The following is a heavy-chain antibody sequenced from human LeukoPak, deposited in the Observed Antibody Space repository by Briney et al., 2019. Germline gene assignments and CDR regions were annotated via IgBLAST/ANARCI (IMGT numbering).Heavy chain of an antibody. CDR1: GFTFSNYA. CDR2: LSDSGGST. V-gene: IGHV3-23*01. D-gene: IGHD3-22*01. CDR3: AKQPDSSGFPSFFDY. J-gene: IGHJ4*02. Sequence: GGSLRLSCAASGFTFSNYAMTWVRQAPGKGLKWVSSLSDSGGSTYYADSVKGRFTISRDNSKNTLFLQMNSLRAEDTAVYYCAKQPDSSGFPSFFDYWGQGTLVTVFS.